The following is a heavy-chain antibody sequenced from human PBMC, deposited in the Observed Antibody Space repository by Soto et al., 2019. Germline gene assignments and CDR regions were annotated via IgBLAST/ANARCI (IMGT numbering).Heavy chain of an antibody. CDR3: ARFQGHYYYYMDV. V-gene: IGHV3-33*01. CDR1: GFTFSSYG. CDR2: IWYDGSNK. Sequence: PVGSLRLSCAASGFTFSSYGMHWVRQAPGKGLEWVAVIWYDGSNKYYADSVKGRFTISRDNSKNTLYLQMNSLRAEDTAVYYCARFQGHYYYYMDVWGKGTTVTVS. J-gene: IGHJ6*03.